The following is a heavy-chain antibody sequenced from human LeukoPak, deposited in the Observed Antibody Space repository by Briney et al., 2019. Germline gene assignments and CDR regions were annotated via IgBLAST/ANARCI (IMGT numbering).Heavy chain of an antibody. D-gene: IGHD1-26*01. Sequence: GGSLRLSCEASGFTFSSNAMSWVRQAPGRGLEWVSSISGYGVSIYYADSVKGRFTISRDNSRDTLYLQMNSLGAEDTAVYYCAKDFGGSYIYYFDYWGQGTLVTVSS. J-gene: IGHJ4*02. CDR3: AKDFGGSYIYYFDY. CDR2: ISGYGVSI. V-gene: IGHV3-23*01. CDR1: GFTFSSNA.